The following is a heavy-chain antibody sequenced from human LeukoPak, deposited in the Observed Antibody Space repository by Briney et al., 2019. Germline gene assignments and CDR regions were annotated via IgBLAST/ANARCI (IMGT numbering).Heavy chain of an antibody. CDR1: GFTFSNYW. CDR2: IKEDGSEK. J-gene: IGHJ4*02. D-gene: IGHD6-19*01. Sequence: GGSLRLSCAASGFTFSNYWMSWVRQAPGKGLEWVANIKEDGSEKNYVDSVKGRFTISRDNSKNTLYLQMNSLRAEDTAVYYCAKDQSGYSSGWPFDYWGQGTLVTVSS. V-gene: IGHV3-7*03. CDR3: AKDQSGYSSGWPFDY.